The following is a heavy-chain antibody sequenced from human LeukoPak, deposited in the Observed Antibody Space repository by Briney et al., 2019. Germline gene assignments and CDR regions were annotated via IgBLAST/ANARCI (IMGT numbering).Heavy chain of an antibody. V-gene: IGHV3-23*01. CDR2: ISGSGGST. CDR3: ASFVWRTGATQFDP. Sequence: QPGGSLRLSCAASGFTFSSYAMSWVRQAPGKGLEWVSAISGSGGSTYYADSVKGRFTISRDNAKNTLYLQMNSLRDEDTAVYYCASFVWRTGATQFDPWGQGTLVTVSS. J-gene: IGHJ5*02. CDR1: GFTFSSYA. D-gene: IGHD3-9*01.